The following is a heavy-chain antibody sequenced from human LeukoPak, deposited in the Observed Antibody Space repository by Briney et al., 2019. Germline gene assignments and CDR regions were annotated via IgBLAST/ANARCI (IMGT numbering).Heavy chain of an antibody. V-gene: IGHV1-2*02. D-gene: IGHD3-10*01. CDR2: INPSSGDT. CDR1: GYTFIGYY. J-gene: IGHJ4*02. CDR3: ARTGVWFRELSHLPD. Sequence: ASVKVSCKASGYTFIGYYIHWVRQAPGQGLEWMGWINPSSGDTNYAQKFQGRVTMTRDTSISTAYMGLSSLISDDTAFYYCARTGVWFRELSHLPDWGQGTLVTVSS.